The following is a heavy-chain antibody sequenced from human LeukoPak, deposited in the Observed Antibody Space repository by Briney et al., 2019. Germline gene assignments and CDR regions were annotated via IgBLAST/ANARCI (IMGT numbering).Heavy chain of an antibody. CDR1: GGSISSSSYY. Sequence: SETLSLTCTVSGGSISSSSYYWGWIRQPPGKGLEWIGSIYYSGSTYYNPSLKSRVTISVDTSKNQFSLKLSSVTAADTAVYYCARGSCSSTSCYSDWGQGTLVTVSS. J-gene: IGHJ4*02. D-gene: IGHD2-2*01. CDR3: ARGSCSSTSCYSD. CDR2: IYYSGST. V-gene: IGHV4-39*01.